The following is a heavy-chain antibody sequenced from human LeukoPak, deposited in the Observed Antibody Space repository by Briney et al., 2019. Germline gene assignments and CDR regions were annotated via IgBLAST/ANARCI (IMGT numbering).Heavy chain of an antibody. CDR1: GYTFTEYY. J-gene: IGHJ4*02. V-gene: IGHV1-2*02. CDR3: ARDVAEYCSSTNCYASHY. CDR2: INPNSGGT. D-gene: IGHD2-2*01. Sequence: ASVKVSCKTSGYTFTEYYIHWVRQAPGHGLEWMGWINPNSGGTNYAQNFQGRVTMTRDTSITTAYMELSSLRSDDTAVYYCARDVAEYCSSTNCYASHYWGQGTLVTVSS.